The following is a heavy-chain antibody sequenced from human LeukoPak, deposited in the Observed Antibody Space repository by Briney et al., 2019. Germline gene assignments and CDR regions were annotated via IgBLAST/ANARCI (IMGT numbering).Heavy chain of an antibody. CDR3: ARRAYCGGDCYPGYYYGMDV. Sequence: SETLSLTCTVSGGSISSGDYYWSWIRQPPGKGLEWIVYIYYSGSTYYNPSLKSRVTISVDTSKNQFSLKLSSVTAADTAVYYCARRAYCGGDCYPGYYYGMDVWGQGTTVTVSS. D-gene: IGHD2-21*02. J-gene: IGHJ6*02. CDR2: IYYSGST. V-gene: IGHV4-30-4*01. CDR1: GGSISSGDYY.